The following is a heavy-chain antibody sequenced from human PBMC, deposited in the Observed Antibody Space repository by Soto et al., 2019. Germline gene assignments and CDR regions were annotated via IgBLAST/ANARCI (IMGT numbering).Heavy chain of an antibody. CDR3: ARGLAEGSYSYGMDV. Sequence: QEQLVQSGAEVKKPGASVKVSCKASGYIRTDYDIYWVRQAPGQGLEWMGSLTPDTSDTVYAQTFQGRVTMTTNTSISTAYMELSSLRPEDTALYYCARGLAEGSYSYGMDVWGQGTTVTVSS. CDR1: GYIRTDYD. V-gene: IGHV1-8*01. J-gene: IGHJ6*02. D-gene: IGHD2-21*01. CDR2: LTPDTSDT.